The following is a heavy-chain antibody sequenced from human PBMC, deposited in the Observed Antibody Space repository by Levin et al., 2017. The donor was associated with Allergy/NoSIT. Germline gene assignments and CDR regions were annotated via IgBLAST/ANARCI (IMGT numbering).Heavy chain of an antibody. CDR1: GGSISSSSYY. CDR3: ASENYGGNYGGDY. Sequence: SETLSLTCTVSGGSISSSSYYWGWIRQPPGKGLEWIGSIYYSGSTYYNPSLKSRVTISVDTSKNQFSLKLSSVTAADTAVYYCASENYGGNYGGDYWGQGTLVTVSS. CDR2: IYYSGST. D-gene: IGHD4-23*01. J-gene: IGHJ4*02. V-gene: IGHV4-39*07.